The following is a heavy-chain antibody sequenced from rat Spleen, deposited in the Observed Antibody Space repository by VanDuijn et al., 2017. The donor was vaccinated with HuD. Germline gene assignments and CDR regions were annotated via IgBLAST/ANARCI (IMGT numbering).Heavy chain of an antibody. Sequence: EVQLVESGGGLVQPGRSLKLSCAASGFTFSDYTMAWVRQAPKKGLEWVATIVYDGTRTYFRDSVKGRFTLSRDNTKSTLYLQMDSLRSEDTATYYCARPLNYGGLKYFDYWGQGVMVTVSS. J-gene: IGHJ2*01. CDR1: GFTFSDYT. CDR2: IVYDGTRT. V-gene: IGHV5S10*01. CDR3: ARPLNYGGLKYFDY. D-gene: IGHD1-11*01.